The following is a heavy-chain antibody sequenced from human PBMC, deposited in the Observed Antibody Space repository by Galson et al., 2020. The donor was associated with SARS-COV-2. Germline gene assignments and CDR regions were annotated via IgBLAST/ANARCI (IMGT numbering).Heavy chain of an antibody. CDR3: AGRSRYQELGWCFDL. Sequence: GESLKISCKGSGDSFRKYWIAWVRQVPGKGLEWMGIIYPDDSDTKYSPSFQGQVTISVDKSISTAFLQWSGLTASDTAVYYCAGRSRYQELGWCFDLWGRGTLVTVSS. J-gene: IGHJ2*01. V-gene: IGHV5-51*01. D-gene: IGHD3-10*01. CDR2: IYPDDSDT. CDR1: GDSFRKYW.